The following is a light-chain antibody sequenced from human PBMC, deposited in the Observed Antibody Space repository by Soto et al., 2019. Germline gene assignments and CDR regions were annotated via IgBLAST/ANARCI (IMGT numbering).Light chain of an antibody. CDR3: SSYTNSGV. Sequence: QSALTQPRSVSGSPGQSVTISCTGTSSDVGNYDYVSWYQQHPGKAPKLVIYDVNIRPSGVPDRFSGSKSGNTASLTISGLQAEDEADYYCSSYTNSGVFGTGTKVTVL. CDR2: DVN. CDR1: SSDVGNYDY. J-gene: IGLJ1*01. V-gene: IGLV2-11*01.